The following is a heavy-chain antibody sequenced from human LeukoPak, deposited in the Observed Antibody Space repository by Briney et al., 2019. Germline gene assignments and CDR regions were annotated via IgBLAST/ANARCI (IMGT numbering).Heavy chain of an antibody. V-gene: IGHV3-30*02. D-gene: IGHD1-14*01. CDR3: ARDIVEPPGGGRYFDN. Sequence: GGSLRLSCAASGFIFSGYGMHWVRQAPGKGLEWVTYIRYDGSDKYYADSVKGRFTISRDNSKSTLYLQMNSLRAEDTAVYYCARDIVEPPGGGRYFDNWGQGTLITVSS. J-gene: IGHJ4*02. CDR1: GFIFSGYG. CDR2: IRYDGSDK.